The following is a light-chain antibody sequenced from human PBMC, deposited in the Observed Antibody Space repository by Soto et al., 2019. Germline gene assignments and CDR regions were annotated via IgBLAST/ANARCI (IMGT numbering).Light chain of an antibody. V-gene: IGLV2-14*01. J-gene: IGLJ1*01. CDR3: SSYTSRTTYV. CDR2: EVS. CDR1: SSDVGGYDY. Sequence: QSVLTQPASVSGSPGQSITISCTGTSSDVGGYDYVSWYQQAPGKATKLMISEVSNRPSGVSDRFSGSKSGNTASLTISGLQAGDDGDYYCSSYTSRTTYVFGTGTKLTVL.